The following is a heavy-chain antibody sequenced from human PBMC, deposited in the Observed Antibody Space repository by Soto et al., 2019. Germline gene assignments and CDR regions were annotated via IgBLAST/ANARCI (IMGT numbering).Heavy chain of an antibody. V-gene: IGHV3-73*01. CDR3: TRRHCSSGGCYSDFDY. D-gene: IGHD2-15*01. Sequence: GGSLRLSCAASGFTLSGFDIHWVRQASGEGLEWVGRIKTKADNYATALAASLKGRFAISRDDSKNTAYLEMNSLKTEDTAVYYCTRRHCSSGGCYSDFDYWGQGALVTVSS. J-gene: IGHJ4*02. CDR1: GFTLSGFD. CDR2: IKTKADNYAT.